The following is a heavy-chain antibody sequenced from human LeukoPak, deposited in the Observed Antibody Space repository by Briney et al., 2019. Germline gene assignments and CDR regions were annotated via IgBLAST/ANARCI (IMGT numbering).Heavy chain of an antibody. Sequence: GGSLRLSCAASGFTFSSYSMNWVRQAPGKGLEWVSSISSSSSYIYYADSVKGRFTISRDNAKNSLYLQMNSLRAEDTAVYYCASPRYQLPTDAFDIWGQGTMVTVSS. D-gene: IGHD2-2*01. CDR2: ISSSSSYI. V-gene: IGHV3-21*01. CDR3: ASPRYQLPTDAFDI. J-gene: IGHJ3*02. CDR1: GFTFSSYS.